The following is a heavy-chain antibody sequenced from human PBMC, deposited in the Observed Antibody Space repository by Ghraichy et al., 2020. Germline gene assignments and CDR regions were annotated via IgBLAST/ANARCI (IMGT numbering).Heavy chain of an antibody. D-gene: IGHD1-14*01. V-gene: IGHV3-48*03. Sequence: GGSLRLSCVASGFTFSSYEMNWVRQAPGKGLEWISYISTSGSATYYADSVNGRFTISRDNAKNSLYLQMNSLRAEDTAVYYCASLTEIFDCWGQGTLVTVSS. CDR1: GFTFSSYE. CDR3: ASLTEIFDC. CDR2: ISTSGSAT. J-gene: IGHJ4*02.